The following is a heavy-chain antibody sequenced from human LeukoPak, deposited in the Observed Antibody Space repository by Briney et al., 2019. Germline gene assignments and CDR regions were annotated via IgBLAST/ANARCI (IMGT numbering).Heavy chain of an antibody. CDR2: IYHSGTS. D-gene: IGHD6-13*01. CDR1: SASISTYY. J-gene: IGHJ4*02. CDR3: ARDGGAAAGTGYDY. V-gene: IGHV4-59*12. Sequence: SETLSLTCTVSSASISTYYWSWIRQPPGKGLEWIGYIYHSGTSNYNPSLKSRVTMSVDTSKNQFSLKLSSVTAADTAVYYCARDGGAAAGTGYDYWGQGTLVTVSS.